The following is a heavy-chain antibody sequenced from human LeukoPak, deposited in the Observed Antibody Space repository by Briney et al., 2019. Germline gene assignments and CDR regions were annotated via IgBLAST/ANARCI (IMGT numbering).Heavy chain of an antibody. D-gene: IGHD2-15*01. CDR2: ISSSGSTI. J-gene: IGHJ4*02. CDR3: ATAAVAAMVY. Sequence: GGSLRLCCAASGFTFSSYEMNWVRQAPGKGLEWVSYISSSGSTIYYADSVKGRFTISRDNAKNSLYLQMNSLRAEDTAVYYCATAAVAAMVYWGQGTLVTVSS. CDR1: GFTFSSYE. V-gene: IGHV3-48*03.